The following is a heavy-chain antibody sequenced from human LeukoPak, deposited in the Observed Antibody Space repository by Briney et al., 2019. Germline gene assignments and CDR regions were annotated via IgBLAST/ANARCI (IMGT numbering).Heavy chain of an antibody. CDR2: IYPGDSDI. D-gene: IGHD6-19*01. V-gene: IGHV5-51*01. Sequence: GESLKISCKGSGYSFTTYWIGWVRLMPGKGLEWMGVIYPGDSDIRYSPSFLGQVTFSVDGSISTAYMQWSSLRASDTAMYYCARRRNSAWDFDYWGQGTLVTVSS. J-gene: IGHJ4*02. CDR3: ARRRNSAWDFDY. CDR1: GYSFTTYW.